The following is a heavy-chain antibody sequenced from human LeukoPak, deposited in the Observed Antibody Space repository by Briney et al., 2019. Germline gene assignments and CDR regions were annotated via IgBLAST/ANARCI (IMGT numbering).Heavy chain of an antibody. CDR3: AKDRIAAGLDH. J-gene: IGHJ4*02. D-gene: IGHD6-6*01. V-gene: IGHV3-30*18. CDR1: GFTFRSYG. Sequence: PGGSLRLSCAASGFTFRSYGMHWVRQAPGKGLEWVAVISYDGSNKYYADSVKGRFTISRDNSKNTLYLQMNSLRAEDTAVYYCAKDRIAAGLDHWGQGTLVTVSS. CDR2: ISYDGSNK.